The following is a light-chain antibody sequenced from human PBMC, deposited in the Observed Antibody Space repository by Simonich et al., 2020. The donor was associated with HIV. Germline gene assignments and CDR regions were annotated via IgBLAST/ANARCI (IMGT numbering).Light chain of an antibody. CDR3: QQYYSTPYT. CDR2: WAS. Sequence: DIVMTQSPDSLAVSLGERATINCKSSQSVLYSSNNKNYLAWYQQQPGQPPKLLIYWASAREFGVPDRFSGSGSGTDFTLTISSLQTEDVALYYCQQYYSTPYTFGQWTKVEIK. V-gene: IGKV4-1*01. CDR1: QSVLYSSNNKNY. J-gene: IGKJ2*01.